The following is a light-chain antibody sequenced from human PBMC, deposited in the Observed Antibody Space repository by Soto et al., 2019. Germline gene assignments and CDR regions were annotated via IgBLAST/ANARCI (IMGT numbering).Light chain of an antibody. J-gene: IGLJ2*01. CDR2: YDD. CDR3: QMWDDSGDHRVV. CDR1: DIGGRN. Sequence: SYELTQAPSVSAAPGQTAKIACGGHDIGGRNVHWYQQKPGQAPQLIMYYDDDRPSGIPERFSGSNSGNTATLTISGVEAGDEADYYCQMWDDSGDHRVVFGGGTKVTVL. V-gene: IGLV3-21*04.